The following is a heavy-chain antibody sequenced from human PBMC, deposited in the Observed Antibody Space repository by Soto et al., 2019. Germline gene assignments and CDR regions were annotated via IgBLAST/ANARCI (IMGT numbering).Heavy chain of an antibody. D-gene: IGHD3-22*01. CDR2: ISYDGSNK. Sequence: PGGSLRLSCAASGFTFSSYAMHWVRQAPGKGLEWVAVISYDGSNKYYADSVKGRFTISRDNSKNTLYLQMNSLRAEDTAVYYCARGGYYAYYYYGMDVWGQGTTVTVSS. J-gene: IGHJ6*02. V-gene: IGHV3-30-3*01. CDR1: GFTFSSYA. CDR3: ARGGYYAYYYYGMDV.